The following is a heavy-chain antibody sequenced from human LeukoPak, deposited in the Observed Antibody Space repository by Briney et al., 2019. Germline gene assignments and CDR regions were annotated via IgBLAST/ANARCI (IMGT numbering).Heavy chain of an antibody. V-gene: IGHV4-39*01. D-gene: IGHD6-6*01. Sequence: SETLSLTCTVSGGSISSSSYYWGWIRQPPGKGLEWIGRIYYSGSTYYNPSLKSRVTISVDTSKNQFSLKLRFLIAIDTAVYYCARQGAGTARSFDYWGQGTLVTVSS. J-gene: IGHJ4*02. CDR1: GGSISSSSYY. CDR2: IYYSGST. CDR3: ARQGAGTARSFDY.